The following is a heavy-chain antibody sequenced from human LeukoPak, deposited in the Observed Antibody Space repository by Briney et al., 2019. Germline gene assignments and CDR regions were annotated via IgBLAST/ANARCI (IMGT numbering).Heavy chain of an antibody. Sequence: ASVKVSCKASGYTFTSYDINWVRQATGQGLEWMRWMNPNSGNTGYAQKFQGRVTMTRNTSISTAYMELSSLRSEDTAVYYCARGRVDGSGSYYYFDYWGQGTLVTVSS. CDR2: MNPNSGNT. V-gene: IGHV1-8*01. CDR3: ARGRVDGSGSYYYFDY. D-gene: IGHD3-10*01. J-gene: IGHJ4*02. CDR1: GYTFTSYD.